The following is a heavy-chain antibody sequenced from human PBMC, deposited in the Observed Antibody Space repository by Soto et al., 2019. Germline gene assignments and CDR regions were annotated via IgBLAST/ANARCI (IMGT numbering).Heavy chain of an antibody. CDR2: ISGSGGST. Sequence: GGSLRLSCAASGFTFSSYAMSWVRQAPGKGLEWVSAISGSGGSTYYADSVKGWFTISRDNSKNTLYLQMNSLRAEDTAVYYCAKDSFRGAITGTFFDYWGQGTLVTVSS. D-gene: IGHD1-20*01. J-gene: IGHJ4*02. CDR3: AKDSFRGAITGTFFDY. CDR1: GFTFSSYA. V-gene: IGHV3-23*01.